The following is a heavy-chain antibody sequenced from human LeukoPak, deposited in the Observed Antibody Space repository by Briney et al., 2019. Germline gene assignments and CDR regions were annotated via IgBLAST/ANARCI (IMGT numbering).Heavy chain of an antibody. CDR1: GYSFTSYW. CDR2: IYPGDSDT. D-gene: IGHD3-22*01. J-gene: IGHJ4*02. CDR3: ARGGYYDSSSYYKYYFDY. V-gene: IGHV5-51*01. Sequence: GESLKISCKGSGYSFTSYWIGWVRQMPGKGLGWMGIIYPGDSDTRYSPSFQGQVTISADKSISTAYLQWSSLKASDTAMYYCARGGYYDSSSYYKYYFDYWGQGTLVTVSS.